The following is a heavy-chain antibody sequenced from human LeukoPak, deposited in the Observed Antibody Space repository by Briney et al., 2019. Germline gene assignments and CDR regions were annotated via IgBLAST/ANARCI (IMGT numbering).Heavy chain of an antibody. D-gene: IGHD4-11*01. CDR1: GGPFSGYY. CDR3: ARGFRMTTVTTYYSDY. CDR2: INHSGST. V-gene: IGHV4-34*01. Sequence: SETLSLTCAVYGGPFSGYYWSWIRQPPGKGLEWIGEINHSGSTNYNPSLKSRVTISVDTSKNQFSLKLSSVTAADTAVYYCARGFRMTTVTTYYSDYWGQGTLVTVSS. J-gene: IGHJ4*02.